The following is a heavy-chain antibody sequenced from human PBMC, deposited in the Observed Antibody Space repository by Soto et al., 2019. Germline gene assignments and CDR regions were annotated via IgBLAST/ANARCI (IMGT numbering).Heavy chain of an antibody. CDR2: IYYSGST. V-gene: IGHV4-30-4*01. J-gene: IGHJ4*02. CDR1: GGSISSGDYY. Sequence: PSETLSLTCTVSGGSISSGDYYWSWIRQPPGKGLEWIGYIYYSGSTYYSPSLKSRVTISVDTSKNQFSLKLSSVTAADTAVYYCARDGPLRYYFDYWGQGTLVTVSS. D-gene: IGHD4-17*01. CDR3: ARDGPLRYYFDY.